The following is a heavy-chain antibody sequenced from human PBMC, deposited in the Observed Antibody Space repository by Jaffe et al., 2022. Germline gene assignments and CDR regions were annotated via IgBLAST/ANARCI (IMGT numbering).Heavy chain of an antibody. Sequence: QVQLVESGGGVVQPGGSLRLSCAASGFTFSSYGMHWVRQAPGKGLEWVAFIRYDGSNKYYADSVKGRFTISRDNSKNTLYLQMNSLRAEDTAVYYCAKLIQQGYSSSWYRGRNWFDPWGQGTLVTVSS. CDR3: AKLIQQGYSSSWYRGRNWFDP. CDR2: IRYDGSNK. CDR1: GFTFSSYG. V-gene: IGHV3-30*02. D-gene: IGHD6-13*01. J-gene: IGHJ5*02.